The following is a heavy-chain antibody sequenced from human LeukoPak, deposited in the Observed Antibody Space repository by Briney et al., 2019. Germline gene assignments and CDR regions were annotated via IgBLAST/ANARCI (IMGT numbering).Heavy chain of an antibody. CDR1: GYTFTSYD. Sequence: ASVKVSCKASGYTFTSYDINWVRQAPGQGLEWMGWMNPNSGNTGYAQKFQGRVTITRNTSISTAYMELSSLRSEDTAVYYCARCERGSVPGIAVAGTIWFDPWGQGTLVTVSS. CDR2: MNPNSGNT. CDR3: ARCERGSVPGIAVAGTIWFDP. J-gene: IGHJ5*02. D-gene: IGHD6-19*01. V-gene: IGHV1-8*03.